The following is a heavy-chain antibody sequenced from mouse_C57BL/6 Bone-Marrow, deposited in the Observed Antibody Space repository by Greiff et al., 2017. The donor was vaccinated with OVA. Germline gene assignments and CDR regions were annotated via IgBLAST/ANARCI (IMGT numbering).Heavy chain of an antibody. CDR1: GYTFTSYW. J-gene: IGHJ2*01. CDR2: IYPGSGST. V-gene: IGHV1-55*01. Sequence: QVQLQQPGAELVKPGASVKMSCKASGYTFTSYWITWVKQRPGQGLEWIGDIYPGSGSTNYNEKFKSKATLTVDTSSSTAYMQLSSLTSEDSAVYYCARGTTVVAKRYYFDYWGQGTTLTVSS. CDR3: ARGTTVVAKRYYFDY. D-gene: IGHD1-1*01.